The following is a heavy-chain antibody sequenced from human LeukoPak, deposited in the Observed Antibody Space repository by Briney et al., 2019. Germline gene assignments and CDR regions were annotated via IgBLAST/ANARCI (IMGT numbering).Heavy chain of an antibody. CDR1: GFTFSSYS. CDR2: ISSSSSTI. V-gene: IGHV3-48*01. Sequence: GGSLRLSCAASGFTFSSYSMNWVRQAPGKGLEWVSYISSSSSTIYYADSVKGRFTISRDNSKNTLYLQKNSLRAEDTAVYYCAREGIVVVIGAFDIWGQGTMVTVSS. CDR3: AREGIVVVIGAFDI. J-gene: IGHJ3*02. D-gene: IGHD3-22*01.